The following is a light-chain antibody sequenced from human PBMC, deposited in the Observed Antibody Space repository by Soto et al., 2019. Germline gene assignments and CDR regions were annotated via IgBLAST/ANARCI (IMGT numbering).Light chain of an antibody. CDR3: QQYNKWPLT. J-gene: IGKJ1*01. CDR2: DAS. Sequence: EIVLTQSPGTLSLSPGERATLSCRASQSVSNNYLAWYQQKPGQAPRLLIYDASTRATGIPVRFSGSASGTEFTLTISSLQSEDFTVYYCQQYNKWPLTFGQGTKVDIK. CDR1: QSVSNN. V-gene: IGKV3-15*01.